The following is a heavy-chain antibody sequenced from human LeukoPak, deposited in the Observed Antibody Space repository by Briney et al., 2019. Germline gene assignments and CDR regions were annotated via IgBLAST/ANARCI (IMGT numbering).Heavy chain of an antibody. CDR1: GYTFTSYD. Sequence: VASVKVSCKASGYTFTSYDINWVRQATGQGLEWMGWMNPNSGNTGYAQKSQGRVTMTRNTSISTAYMELSSLRSEDTAVYYCARGPVLLIFGVVPYYYGMDVWGQGTTVTVSS. V-gene: IGHV1-8*01. CDR3: ARGPVLLIFGVVPYYYGMDV. CDR2: MNPNSGNT. D-gene: IGHD3-3*01. J-gene: IGHJ6*02.